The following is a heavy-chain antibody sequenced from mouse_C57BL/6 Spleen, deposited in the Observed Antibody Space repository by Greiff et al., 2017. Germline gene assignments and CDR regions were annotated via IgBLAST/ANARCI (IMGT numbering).Heavy chain of an antibody. CDR1: GFSLTSYG. CDR3: ASCIGRAKDY. CDR2: IWGVGST. J-gene: IGHJ4*01. V-gene: IGHV2-6*01. Sequence: QVQLKESGPGLVAPSQSLSITCTVSGFSLTSYGVDSVRQSPGKGLEWLGVIWGVGSTNYNSARNSRLSISKDNSKRQVFLKMNSLQTDDTAMYCCASCIGRAKDYWGQGTSVTVSS. D-gene: IGHD2-14*01.